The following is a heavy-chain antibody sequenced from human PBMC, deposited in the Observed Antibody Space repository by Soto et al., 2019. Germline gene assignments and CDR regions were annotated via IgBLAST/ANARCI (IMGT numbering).Heavy chain of an antibody. CDR2: IYCGGST. CDR3: ARSSTSANYFDY. Sequence: QVQLQESGPGLVKPSQTLSLTCTVSGGSISSGGYYWSWIRQHPGKGLEWIGYIYCGGSTYYNPSLKRRVTISVDTSKNQFSLKLNSVTAADTAVYYCARSSTSANYFDYWGQGTLVTVSS. V-gene: IGHV4-31*03. CDR1: GGSISSGGYY. J-gene: IGHJ4*02. D-gene: IGHD2-2*01.